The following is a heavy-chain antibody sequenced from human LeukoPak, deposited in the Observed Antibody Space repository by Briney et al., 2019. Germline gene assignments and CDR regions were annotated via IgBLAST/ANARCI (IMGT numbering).Heavy chain of an antibody. CDR3: ARRRSYGPDY. D-gene: IGHD5-18*01. Sequence: SVKVSCKASGGTFSSYAISWVRQAPGQGLEWMGGIIPIFGTANYAQKFQGRVTITADESTSTTYMELSSLRSDDTAVYYCARRRSYGPDYWGQGTLVTVSS. CDR2: IIPIFGTA. V-gene: IGHV1-69*13. J-gene: IGHJ4*02. CDR1: GGTFSSYA.